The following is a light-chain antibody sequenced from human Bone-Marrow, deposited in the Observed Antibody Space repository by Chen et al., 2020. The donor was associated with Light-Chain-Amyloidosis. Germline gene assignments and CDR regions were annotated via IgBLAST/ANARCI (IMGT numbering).Light chain of an antibody. CDR1: SSDIGAGYD. CDR2: DNI. J-gene: IGLJ2*01. CDR3: QSYDSGRSGSKV. Sequence: QSVLTQPPSVSGAPGQRVTSPCTGSSSDIGAGYDVHGYQQLPGTAPKLLLYDNIKRPSGVPDRFSGSQSGTSASLAITGLQAEDEADYYCQSYDSGRSGSKVFGGGTKLTVL. V-gene: IGLV1-40*01.